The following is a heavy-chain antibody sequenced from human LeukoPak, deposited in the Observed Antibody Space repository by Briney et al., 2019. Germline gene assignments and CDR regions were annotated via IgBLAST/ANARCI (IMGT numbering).Heavy chain of an antibody. CDR1: GFTFSSYG. Sequence: GGSLRLSCAASGFTFSSYGMHWVRQAPGKGLEWVAFIRYDGSNKYYADSVKGRFTISRDNSKNTLYLQMNSLRAEDTAVYYCARALSPGWVWGYGSGNDYWGQGTLVTVSS. J-gene: IGHJ4*02. CDR2: IRYDGSNK. V-gene: IGHV3-30*02. CDR3: ARALSPGWVWGYGSGNDY. D-gene: IGHD3-10*01.